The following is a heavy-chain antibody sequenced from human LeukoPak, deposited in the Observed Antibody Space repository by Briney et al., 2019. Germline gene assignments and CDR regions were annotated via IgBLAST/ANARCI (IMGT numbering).Heavy chain of an antibody. D-gene: IGHD6-6*01. CDR3: ARTAARRFDY. CDR2: INPTGGST. Sequence: ASVKVSCKASGYTFPSYFMHWVRQAPGQGLGWMGIINPTGGSTTYAQKFQGRVTMTRDTSTSTVYMELSSLRSDDTAVYYCARTAARRFDYWSQGTLVTVSS. CDR1: GYTFPSYF. V-gene: IGHV1-46*01. J-gene: IGHJ4*02.